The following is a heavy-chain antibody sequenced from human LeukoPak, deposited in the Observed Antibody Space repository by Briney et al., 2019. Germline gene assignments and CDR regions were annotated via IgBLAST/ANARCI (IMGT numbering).Heavy chain of an antibody. CDR1: GGSISSYY. D-gene: IGHD3-10*01. J-gene: IGHJ5*02. V-gene: IGHV4-59*08. CDR2: IYYSGST. CDR3: ARSESLWFGIHH. Sequence: SETLSLTCTVSGGSISSYYWSWIRQPPGKGLEWIGYIYYSGSTNYNPSLKSRVTISVDTSKNQFSLKLSSVTAADTAVYYCARSESLWFGIHHWGHRTLVTVSS.